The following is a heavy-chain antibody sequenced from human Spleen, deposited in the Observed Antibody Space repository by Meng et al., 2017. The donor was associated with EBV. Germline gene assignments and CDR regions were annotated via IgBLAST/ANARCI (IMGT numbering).Heavy chain of an antibody. V-gene: IGHV7-4-1*02. CDR3: VRENDYGGNFWYFDL. Sequence: VQLLQSGSEFKKPGASVKVSCKTSGYSFSKYTLNWVRQAPGQGLEWLGRLNTNTGNPTYAQAFTGRFVLSLDTSVNTAYLEISSLEAEDTAVYYCVRENDYGGNFWYFDLWGRGTLVTVSS. CDR1: GYSFSKYT. D-gene: IGHD4-23*01. CDR2: LNTNTGNP. J-gene: IGHJ2*01.